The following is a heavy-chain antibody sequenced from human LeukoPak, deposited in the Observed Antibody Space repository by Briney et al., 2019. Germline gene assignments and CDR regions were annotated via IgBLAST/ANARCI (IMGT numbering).Heavy chain of an antibody. CDR2: IRYDGNNK. CDR1: GCTFSSYG. V-gene: IGHV3-30*02. Sequence: AGSLTLSCAASGCTFSSYGLDWVRHTPGKGLEWVAFIRYDGNNKDYADSVKSRFTISRDNSKDTLYLQMNGLRVEDTAVYYCAKCYGGLIAFDIWGQGRMVTVSS. D-gene: IGHD4-23*01. CDR3: AKCYGGLIAFDI. J-gene: IGHJ3*02.